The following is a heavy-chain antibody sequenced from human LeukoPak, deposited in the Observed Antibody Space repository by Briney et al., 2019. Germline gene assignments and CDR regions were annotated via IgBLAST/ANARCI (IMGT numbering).Heavy chain of an antibody. CDR3: ATIGPYGSGTYISADY. V-gene: IGHV3-30*04. Sequence: GGSLRLSCAASGFTFSIYAIHWVRQAPGKGLEWVAVISYDGSYKSYADSVKGRFTISRDNSKNTLYLQMNSLRAEDTAVYYCATIGPYGSGTYISADYWGQGTLVTVSS. CDR2: ISYDGSYK. J-gene: IGHJ4*02. D-gene: IGHD3-10*01. CDR1: GFTFSIYA.